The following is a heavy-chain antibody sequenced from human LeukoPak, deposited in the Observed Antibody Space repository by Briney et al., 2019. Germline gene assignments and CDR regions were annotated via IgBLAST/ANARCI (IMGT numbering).Heavy chain of an antibody. V-gene: IGHV5-51*07. CDR2: IYSGDSDT. Sequence: GESLKICCQGFGYSFTNHWIGWVHQMPGEGEGWVWIIYSGDSDTRYSPPYQGQVTISVDKSTSTAYLQWSSLKASDTAIDYCSRRITIYGVGNWFDPWGQGTLVTVSS. J-gene: IGHJ5*02. CDR3: SRRITIYGVGNWFDP. D-gene: IGHD3-3*01. CDR1: GYSFTNHW.